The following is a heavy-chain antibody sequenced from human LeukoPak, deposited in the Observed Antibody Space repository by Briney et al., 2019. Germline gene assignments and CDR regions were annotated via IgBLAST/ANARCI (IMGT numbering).Heavy chain of an antibody. D-gene: IGHD3-16*01. Sequence: GESMKISCKGSGYSFTSYWIGWVRQMPGKGLEWMGIIYPGDSHTRYSPSFQGQVIISADKSISTAYLQWSSLKASDTAIYYCATMGVLRNFDYWGQGTLVTVSS. CDR1: GYSFTSYW. J-gene: IGHJ4*02. V-gene: IGHV5-51*01. CDR2: IYPGDSHT. CDR3: ATMGVLRNFDY.